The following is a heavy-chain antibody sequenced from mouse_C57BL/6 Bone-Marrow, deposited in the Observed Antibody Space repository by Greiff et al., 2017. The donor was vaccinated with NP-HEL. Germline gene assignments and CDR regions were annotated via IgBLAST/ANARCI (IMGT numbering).Heavy chain of an antibody. CDR3: ARDGPLYYFDY. J-gene: IGHJ2*01. V-gene: IGHV5-2*03. Sequence: EVKFEESGGGLVQPGESLKLSCESNEYEFPSHDMSWVRKTPEKRLELVAAINSDGGSTYYPDTMERRFIISRDNTKKTLYLQMSSLRSEDTALYYCARDGPLYYFDYWGQGTTLTVSS. D-gene: IGHD2-3*01. CDR2: INSDGGST. CDR1: EYEFPSHD.